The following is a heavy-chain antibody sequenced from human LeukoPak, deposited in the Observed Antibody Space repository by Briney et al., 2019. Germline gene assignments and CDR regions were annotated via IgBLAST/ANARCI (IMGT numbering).Heavy chain of an antibody. V-gene: IGHV4-34*01. Sequence: SETLSHTFTVCGGSLISDYWCMILQPPGKGLEWIGEINHSGSTNYNPFLKSRVTISVDTSKNQFSLKLSSVTAADTAVYYCARLWGGIPAPYYFKYSRQGALVTVSS. CDR1: GGSLISDY. CDR2: INHSGST. CDR3: ARLWGGIPAPYYFKY. J-gene: IGHJ4*02. D-gene: IGHD1-26*01.